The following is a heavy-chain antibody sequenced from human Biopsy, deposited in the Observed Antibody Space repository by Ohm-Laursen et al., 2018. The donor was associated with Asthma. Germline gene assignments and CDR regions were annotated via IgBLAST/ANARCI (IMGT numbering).Heavy chain of an antibody. J-gene: IGHJ1*01. CDR1: GFTFSSFG. V-gene: IGHV3-30*18. CDR3: AKGHGDYVFPYFQH. D-gene: IGHD4-17*01. Sequence: SLRLSCSASGFTFSSFGIHWARQAPGKGLEWVAVISYDGSDKYYADSVKGRFTISRDNSKNTLYLQMNSLRAEDTAVYYCAKGHGDYVFPYFQHWGQGTLVTVSS. CDR2: ISYDGSDK.